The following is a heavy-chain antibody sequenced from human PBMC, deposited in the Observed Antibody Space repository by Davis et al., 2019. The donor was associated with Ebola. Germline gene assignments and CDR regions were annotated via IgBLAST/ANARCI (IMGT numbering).Heavy chain of an antibody. J-gene: IGHJ3*02. D-gene: IGHD3-3*01. CDR3: AKDLWSGYYGLGAFDI. Sequence: GGSLRLSCAASGFTFSNYGMHWVRQAPGKGLEWVAFIRYDGSDKYYVESVKGRFMISRDNSKNTLYLQMNSLRVEDAAVYYCAKDLWSGYYGLGAFDIWGQGTMVTVSS. V-gene: IGHV3-30*02. CDR1: GFTFSNYG. CDR2: IRYDGSDK.